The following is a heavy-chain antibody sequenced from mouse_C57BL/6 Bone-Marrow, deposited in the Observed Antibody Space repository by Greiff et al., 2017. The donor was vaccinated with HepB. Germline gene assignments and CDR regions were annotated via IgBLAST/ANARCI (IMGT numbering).Heavy chain of an antibody. CDR1: GYSFTGYF. CDR2: INPYNGDT. CDR3: ARGSGSSYDWFAY. V-gene: IGHV1-20*01. D-gene: IGHD1-1*01. Sequence: EVMLQESGPELVKPGDSVKISCKASGYSFTGYFMNWVMQSHGKSLEWIGRINPYNGDTFYNQKFKGKATLTVDKSSSTAHMELRSLTSEDSAVYYCARGSGSSYDWFAYWGQGTLVTVSA. J-gene: IGHJ3*01.